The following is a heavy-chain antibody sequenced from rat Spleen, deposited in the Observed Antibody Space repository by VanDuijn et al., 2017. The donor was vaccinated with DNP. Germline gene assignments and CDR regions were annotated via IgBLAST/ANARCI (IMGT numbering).Heavy chain of an antibody. D-gene: IGHD1-2*01. Sequence: EVQLVETGGGLVQPGRSLKLSCVASGFTFSSYWMYWIRQAPGKGLEWVASISPSGGGTYYRDSVKGRFTVSRDNAKSSLYLQMDSLRSEDTATYYCATHVTIAPTIGDWFAYWGQGTLVTVSS. CDR2: ISPSGGGT. CDR1: GFTFSSYW. CDR3: ATHVTIAPTIGDWFAY. V-gene: IGHV5-58*01. J-gene: IGHJ3*01.